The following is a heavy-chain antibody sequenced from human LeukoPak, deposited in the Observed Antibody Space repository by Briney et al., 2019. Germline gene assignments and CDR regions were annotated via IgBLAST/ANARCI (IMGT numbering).Heavy chain of an antibody. CDR2: ISSSSSTI. J-gene: IGHJ3*02. V-gene: IGHV3-48*04. D-gene: IGHD3-10*01. CDR1: GFTFSSYS. Sequence: GGSLRLSCAASGFTFSSYSMNWVRQAPGKGLEWVSYISSSSSTIYYADSVKGRFTISRDNAKNSLYLQMNSLRAEDTAVYYCARDRIRTYGSGSYFHDAFDIWGQGTMVTVSS. CDR3: ARDRIRTYGSGSYFHDAFDI.